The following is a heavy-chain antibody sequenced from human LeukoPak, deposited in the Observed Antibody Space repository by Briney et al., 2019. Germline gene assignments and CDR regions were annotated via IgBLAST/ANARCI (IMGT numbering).Heavy chain of an antibody. Sequence: GGSLRLSCAASGFTFSSYAMHWVRQAPGKGLEWVAVISYDGSNKYYADSVKGRFTISRDNSKNTLYLQMNSLRAEDTAVYYCARDSYSSIERSLYGMDAWGQGTTVTVSS. CDR3: ARDSYSSIERSLYGMDA. CDR1: GFTFSSYA. CDR2: ISYDGSNK. D-gene: IGHD6-13*01. J-gene: IGHJ6*02. V-gene: IGHV3-30-3*01.